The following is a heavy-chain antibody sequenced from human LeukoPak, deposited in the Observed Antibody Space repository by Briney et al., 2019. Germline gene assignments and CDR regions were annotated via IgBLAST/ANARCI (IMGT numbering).Heavy chain of an antibody. V-gene: IGHV3-53*01. D-gene: IGHD2-21*02. J-gene: IGHJ4*02. CDR1: GLSVSNTY. Sequence: GGSLRLSCAASGLSVSNTYMSWVRQAPGKGLEWVSIIYSGGNTYYADSVKGRFTISRDNSKNTLYLQMNRLRPEDTAVYYCARGTVTAPDYWGQGTLVTVSS. CDR2: IYSGGNT. CDR3: ARGTVTAPDY.